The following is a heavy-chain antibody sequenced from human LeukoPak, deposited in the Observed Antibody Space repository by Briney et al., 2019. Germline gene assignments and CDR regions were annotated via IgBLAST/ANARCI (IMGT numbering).Heavy chain of an antibody. CDR1: GGSSTNYF. CDR2: INRSAST. CDR3: ARDPSSSGQGDG. D-gene: IGHD6-19*01. J-gene: IGHJ4*02. Sequence: PSETLSLTCVLYGGSSTNYFWSWIRQPPGKGLEWIGEINRSASTNYNPSLKSRVTISIDTSKNQFSLKLSSVTAADTAVYYCARDPSSSGQGDGWGQGTLVTVSS. V-gene: IGHV4-34*01.